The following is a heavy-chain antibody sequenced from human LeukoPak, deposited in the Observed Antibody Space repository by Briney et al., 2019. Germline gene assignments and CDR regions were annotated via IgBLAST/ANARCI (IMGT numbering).Heavy chain of an antibody. CDR1: GITVSTNY. V-gene: IGHV4-39*07. Sequence: GSLRLSCAASGITVSTNYMSWVRQPPGKGLEWIGSIYYSGSTYYNPSLKSRVTISVDTSKNQFSLKLSSVTAADTAVYYCATLGFSSGYYYYFDHWGQGTLVTVSS. D-gene: IGHD3-22*01. CDR2: IYYSGST. J-gene: IGHJ4*02. CDR3: ATLGFSSGYYYYFDH.